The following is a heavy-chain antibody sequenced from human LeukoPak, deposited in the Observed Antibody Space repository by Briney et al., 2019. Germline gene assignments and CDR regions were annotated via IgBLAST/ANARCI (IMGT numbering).Heavy chain of an antibody. Sequence: AASVKVSCKASGYTFTNYGISWVRQAPGQGLEGMGWISAYNGNTNYARVLKGRVTMTANTSTNTAYMELRSLRSDDTAVYYCTRDYYYDPYYFDYWGQGALVTVSS. CDR2: ISAYNGNT. CDR3: TRDYYYDPYYFDY. D-gene: IGHD3-22*01. CDR1: GYTFTNYG. V-gene: IGHV1-18*01. J-gene: IGHJ4*02.